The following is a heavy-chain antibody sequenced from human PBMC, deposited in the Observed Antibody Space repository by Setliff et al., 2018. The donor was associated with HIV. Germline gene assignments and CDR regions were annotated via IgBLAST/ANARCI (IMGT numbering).Heavy chain of an antibody. V-gene: IGHV2-5*02. J-gene: IGHJ6*02. D-gene: IGHD6-19*01. Sequence: SGPTLVNPTQTLTLTCTFSGFSLSTSGVGVGWIRQPPGKALEWLAVIYWDDDKRYSPSLKSRVTITKDTSKNQVVLTMTNMDPMDTATYYCAHIVRSGWYPGDMGVWGQGTPVTVSS. CDR1: GFSLSTSGVG. CDR3: AHIVRSGWYPGDMGV. CDR2: IYWDDDK.